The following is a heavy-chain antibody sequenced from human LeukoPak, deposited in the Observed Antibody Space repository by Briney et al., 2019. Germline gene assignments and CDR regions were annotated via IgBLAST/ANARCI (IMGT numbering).Heavy chain of an antibody. Sequence: PGGSLRLSCAASGFTFSSYSMNWVRQAPGKGLEWVSSISSSSSYIYYADSAKGRFTISRDNAKNSLYLQMNSLRAEDTAVYYCARDQMRPNYDFWSGPWGRAYYFDYWGQGTLVTVSS. CDR2: ISSSSSYI. CDR1: GFTFSSYS. J-gene: IGHJ4*02. CDR3: ARDQMRPNYDFWSGPWGRAYYFDY. D-gene: IGHD3-3*01. V-gene: IGHV3-21*01.